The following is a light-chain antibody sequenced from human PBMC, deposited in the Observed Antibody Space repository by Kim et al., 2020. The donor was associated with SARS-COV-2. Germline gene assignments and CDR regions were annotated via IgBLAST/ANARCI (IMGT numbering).Light chain of an antibody. V-gene: IGLV3-1*01. J-gene: IGLJ2*01. CDR1: KLGDKY. CDR2: QDD. CDR3: QAWDSNTPHVL. Sequence: SYELTQPPSVSVYPGQTASITCSGDKLGDKYTCXYQQKPGQSPVLVIYQDDKRRTGIPERFSGSNSGNTATLTISETQAMDEADYYCQAWDSNTPHVLFG.